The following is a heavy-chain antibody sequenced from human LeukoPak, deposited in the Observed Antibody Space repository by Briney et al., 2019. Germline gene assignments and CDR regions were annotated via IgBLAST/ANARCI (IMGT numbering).Heavy chain of an antibody. V-gene: IGHV3-23*01. CDR1: GFTFSSYA. Sequence: GGSLRLSCAASGFTFSSYAMSWVRQAPGKGLEWVSAISGSGGSTYYADSVKGRFTISRDNSKNTLYLQMNSLRAEDTAVYYCAKGCSGGSRYLGAFDIWGQGTMVTVSS. CDR2: ISGSGGST. CDR3: AKGCSGGSRYLGAFDI. J-gene: IGHJ3*02. D-gene: IGHD2-15*01.